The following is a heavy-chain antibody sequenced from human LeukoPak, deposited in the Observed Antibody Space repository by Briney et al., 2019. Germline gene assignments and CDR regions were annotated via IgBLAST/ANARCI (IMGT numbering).Heavy chain of an antibody. CDR1: GGSISPYY. D-gene: IGHD3-10*01. J-gene: IGHJ5*02. CDR3: ARGGYYGSGNDFRFDP. V-gene: IGHV4-59*01. CDR2: IYYSGST. Sequence: SETLSLTCTVSGGSISPYYWSWIRQPPGKGLEWIGYIYYSGSTNYNPSLKSRVTISVGTSKKQFSLKLNSVTAADTAVYYCARGGYYGSGNDFRFDPWGQGTLVTVSS.